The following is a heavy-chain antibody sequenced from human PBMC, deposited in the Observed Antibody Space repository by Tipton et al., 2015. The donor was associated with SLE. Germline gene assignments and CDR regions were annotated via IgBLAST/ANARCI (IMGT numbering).Heavy chain of an antibody. CDR1: GASISSYY. Sequence: TLSLTCTVSGASISSYYWSWIRQPPGKGLEWIGYVYDIEFTNYNPSLKSRVTISLDTSKNQFSLKLSSVTAADTAVYYCAREVYSGSYYYYYGMDVWGQGTTVTISS. V-gene: IGHV4-59*01. CDR3: AREVYSGSYYYYYGMDV. CDR2: VYDIEFT. D-gene: IGHD3-10*01. J-gene: IGHJ6*02.